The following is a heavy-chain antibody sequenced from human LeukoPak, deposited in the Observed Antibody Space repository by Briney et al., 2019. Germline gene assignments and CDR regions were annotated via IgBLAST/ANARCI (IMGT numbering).Heavy chain of an antibody. CDR2: MFYGGNT. CDR3: ARRSPPAAIFNWFDP. J-gene: IGHJ5*02. CDR1: GGSFSGYY. Sequence: PSETLSLTCAVYGGSFSGYYWSWIRQPPGEGLEWIGSMFYGGNTYYNPSLKSRVTISVDTSKNQFSLKLSSVTVANTAVYYCARRSPPAAIFNWFDPWGQGTLVTVSS. V-gene: IGHV4-34*12. D-gene: IGHD2-2*02.